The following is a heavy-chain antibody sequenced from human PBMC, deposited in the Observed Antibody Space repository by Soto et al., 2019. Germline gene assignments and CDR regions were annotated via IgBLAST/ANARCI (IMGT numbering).Heavy chain of an antibody. V-gene: IGHV4-31*03. Sequence: QVQLQESGPGLIRPSQTLSLTCTVSGGSVTSGGYYWNWIRQHPGKVLEWIGDIYDSETIYYNPSLGSRLSISLATSKNQFPLKVRSVTHADTAVYYCARENFGRLGHDAFDLWGQGTMVTVSS. CDR1: GGSVTSGGYY. J-gene: IGHJ3*01. D-gene: IGHD3-3*01. CDR3: ARENFGRLGHDAFDL. CDR2: IYDSETI.